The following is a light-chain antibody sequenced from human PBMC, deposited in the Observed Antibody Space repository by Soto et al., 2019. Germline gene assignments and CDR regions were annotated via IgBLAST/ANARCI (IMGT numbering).Light chain of an antibody. CDR3: QSYDSSRSGYV. J-gene: IGLJ1*01. CDR2: VNA. Sequence: QSVLTQPPSVSGAPGQGGTISCTGSSSKFGAGYDVHWYQHLPETPPNLLLYVNANRPSGVPARFSGSKSGTSPSLAIPGLQPEDEADYSSQSYDSSRSGYVFGPGTKVPAL. V-gene: IGLV1-40*01. CDR1: SSKFGAGYD.